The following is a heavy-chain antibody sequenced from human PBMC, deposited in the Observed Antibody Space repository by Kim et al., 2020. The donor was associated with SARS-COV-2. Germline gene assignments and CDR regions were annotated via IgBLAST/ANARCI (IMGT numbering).Heavy chain of an antibody. J-gene: IGHJ4*01. CDR1: GFTFSSYG. D-gene: IGHD6-19*01. V-gene: IGHV3-33*05. Sequence: GGSLRLSCAASGFTFSSYGMHWVRQAPGKGLEWVAVISYDGSNKYYADSVKGRFTISRDNSKNTLYLQMNSLRAEDTAVYYCARDSLSYSSGYYFDYWG. CDR2: ISYDGSNK. CDR3: ARDSLSYSSGYYFDY.